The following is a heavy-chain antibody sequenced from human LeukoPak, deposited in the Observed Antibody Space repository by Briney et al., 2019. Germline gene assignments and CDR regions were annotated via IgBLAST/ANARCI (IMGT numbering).Heavy chain of an antibody. CDR1: GFTFSSYA. V-gene: IGHV3-30-3*01. J-gene: IGHJ4*02. CDR3: ARDLSLIVMGGY. CDR2: ISYDGSNK. D-gene: IGHD3-16*02. Sequence: PGGSLRLSCAASGFTFSSYAMHWVRQAPGKGLEWVAVISYDGSNKYYADSVKGRFTISRDNSKNTLYLQMNSLRAEDTAVYYCARDLSLIVMGGYWGQGTLVTVSS.